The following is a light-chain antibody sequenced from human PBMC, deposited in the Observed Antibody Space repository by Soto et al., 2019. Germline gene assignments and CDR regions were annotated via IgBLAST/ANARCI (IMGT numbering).Light chain of an antibody. CDR3: QQSYSTPPKIT. CDR1: QGISSW. Sequence: EIRMTLSASSLSAYVKDRVTITCRASQGISSWLAWYQQKPEQAPKSLIYAASSLQSGVPSRFSGSGSGTDFTLTISSLQPEDFATYYCQQSYSTPPKITFGQGTRLEIK. J-gene: IGKJ5*01. V-gene: IGKV1D-16*01. CDR2: AAS.